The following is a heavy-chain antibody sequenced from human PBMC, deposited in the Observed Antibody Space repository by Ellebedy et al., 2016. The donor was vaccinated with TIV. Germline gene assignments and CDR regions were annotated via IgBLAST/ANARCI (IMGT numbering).Heavy chain of an antibody. Sequence: GESLKISCVASGFTFTDYWMTWVRQAPGKGLEWVAKIRQEGDEIYYVESVKGRFTISRDNAKNSLFLQMSSLRVEDTAVYYCARRASYGDYAVQVNPWFDPWGQGTLVTVSS. D-gene: IGHD4-17*01. J-gene: IGHJ5*02. CDR2: IRQEGDEI. CDR3: ARRASYGDYAVQVNPWFDP. CDR1: GFTFTDYW. V-gene: IGHV3-7*01.